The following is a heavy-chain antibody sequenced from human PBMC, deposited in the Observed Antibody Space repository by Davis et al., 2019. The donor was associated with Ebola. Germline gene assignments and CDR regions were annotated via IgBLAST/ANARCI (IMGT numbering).Heavy chain of an antibody. J-gene: IGHJ3*02. CDR1: GGSFSGYY. Sequence: SETLSLTCAVYGGSFSGYYWSWIRQPPGKGLEWIGEINHSGSTNYNPSLKSRFTISLDTSKNQFSLKLSSVTAADTAVYYCARDRGVVIPAALRDAFDIWGQGTLVTVSS. V-gene: IGHV4-34*01. D-gene: IGHD2-2*01. CDR3: ARDRGVVIPAALRDAFDI. CDR2: INHSGST.